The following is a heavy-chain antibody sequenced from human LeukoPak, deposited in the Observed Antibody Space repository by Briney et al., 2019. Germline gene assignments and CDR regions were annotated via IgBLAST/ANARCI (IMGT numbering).Heavy chain of an antibody. CDR2: IYDSGNI. D-gene: IGHD1-14*01. CDR3: ERLRYILWFDP. J-gene: IGHJ5*02. Sequence: SETLSLTCTVSGGSVSSSSYYWGWIRQPPGKGLEWIGCIYDSGNIYYNPSLKSRVTISIDTSKNQFSLKLSSVAAADTAVYYCERLRYILWFDPWGQGTLVTVSS. V-gene: IGHV4-39*01. CDR1: GGSVSSSSYY.